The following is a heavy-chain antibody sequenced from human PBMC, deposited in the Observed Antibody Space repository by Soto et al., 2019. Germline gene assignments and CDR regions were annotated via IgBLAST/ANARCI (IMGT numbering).Heavy chain of an antibody. CDR2: IYHSGST. CDR1: SGSISSSNW. CDR3: TRDYCSGGSCYGVASDAFDI. V-gene: IGHV4-4*02. J-gene: IGHJ3*02. D-gene: IGHD2-15*01. Sequence: SETLSLTCAVSSGSISSSNWWSWVRQPPGKGLEWIGEIYHSGSTNYNPSLKSRVTISVDKSKNQFSLKLSSVTAADTAVYYCTRDYCSGGSCYGVASDAFDIWGQGTMVTVSS.